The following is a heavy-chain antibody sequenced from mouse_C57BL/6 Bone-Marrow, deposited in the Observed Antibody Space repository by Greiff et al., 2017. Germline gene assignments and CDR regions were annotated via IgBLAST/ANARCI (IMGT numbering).Heavy chain of an antibody. J-gene: IGHJ4*01. CDR2: IDPENGDT. Sequence: VQLQQSGAELVRPGASVKLSCTASGFNIKDDYMHWVKQRPEQGLEWIGWIDPENGDTEYASKFQGKATITADTSSNTAYLQLSSLTSEDTAVYYCTPATFFYAMDYWGQGTSVTVSS. D-gene: IGHD5-5*01. CDR3: TPATFFYAMDY. V-gene: IGHV14-4*01. CDR1: GFNIKDDY.